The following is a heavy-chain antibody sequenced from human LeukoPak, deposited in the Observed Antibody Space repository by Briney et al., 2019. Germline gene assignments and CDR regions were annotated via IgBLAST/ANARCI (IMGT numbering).Heavy chain of an antibody. CDR2: ISAYNGNT. CDR1: GYTFTSYG. CDR3: ARDPPRIVVVVGATNYYGMDV. D-gene: IGHD2-15*01. V-gene: IGHV1-18*01. J-gene: IGHJ6*02. Sequence: ASVKVSCKASGYTFTSYGISWVRQAPGQELEWMGWISAYNGNTNYAQKLQGRVTMTTDTSTSTAFMELRSLRSDDTAVYYCARDPPRIVVVVGATNYYGMDVWGQGTTVTVS.